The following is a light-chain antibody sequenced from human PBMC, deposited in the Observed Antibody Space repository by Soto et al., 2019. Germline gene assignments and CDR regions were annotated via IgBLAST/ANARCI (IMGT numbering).Light chain of an antibody. CDR3: GSYTSSSTYV. V-gene: IGLV2-14*01. J-gene: IGLJ1*01. CDR2: EVS. CDR1: SSDVGGYNF. Sequence: QSALTQPASVSGSPGQSITISCTGTSSDVGGYNFVSWYQQHPGKAPKLMIYEVSNRPSGVSNRFSGSKSGNTASLTISGLQAEDEADYYCGSYTSSSTYVFGTGP.